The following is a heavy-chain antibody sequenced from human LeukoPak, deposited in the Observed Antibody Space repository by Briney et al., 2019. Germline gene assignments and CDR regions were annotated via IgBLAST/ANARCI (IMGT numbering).Heavy chain of an antibody. CDR2: IIPIFGTA. V-gene: IGHV1-69*13. D-gene: IGHD5-18*01. Sequence: VASVKVSCKVSGYSFTSNYIHWVRQAPGQGLEWMGGIIPIFGTANYAQKFQGRVTITADESTSTAYMELSSLRSEDTAVYYCAIPTRRYSYGLPFDYWGQGTLVTVSS. J-gene: IGHJ4*02. CDR3: AIPTRRYSYGLPFDY. CDR1: GYSFTSNY.